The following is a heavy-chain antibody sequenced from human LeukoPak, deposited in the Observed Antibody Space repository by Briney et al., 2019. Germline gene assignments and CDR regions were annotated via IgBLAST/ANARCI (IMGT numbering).Heavy chain of an antibody. CDR1: GYTFTSYY. CDR2: INPSGGST. Sequence: ASVKVSCRASGYTFTSYYMHWVRQAPGQGLEWMGIINPSGGSTSYAQKFQGRVTMTRDMSTSTVYMELSSLRSEDTAVYYCARGGYCSSTSCYEKYYFDYWGQGTLVTVSS. V-gene: IGHV1-46*01. J-gene: IGHJ4*02. D-gene: IGHD2-2*01. CDR3: ARGGYCSSTSCYEKYYFDY.